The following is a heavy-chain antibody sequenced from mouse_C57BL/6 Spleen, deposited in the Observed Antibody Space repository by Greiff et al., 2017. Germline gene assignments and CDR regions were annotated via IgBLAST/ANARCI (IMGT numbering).Heavy chain of an antibody. V-gene: IGHV8-8*01. CDR3: ARIEGTAQGPYAMDY. D-gene: IGHD3-2*02. Sequence: QVTLKVSGPGLLQPSQTLSLTCSFSGFSLSTFGLGVGRIRKPSGKGLEWLAHIWWDDDKYYNPALKSRPTITKDTSKNQVFLKIANVVTADTSTYYCARIEGTAQGPYAMDYWGQGTSVTVSS. J-gene: IGHJ4*01. CDR2: IWWDDDK. CDR1: GFSLSTFGLG.